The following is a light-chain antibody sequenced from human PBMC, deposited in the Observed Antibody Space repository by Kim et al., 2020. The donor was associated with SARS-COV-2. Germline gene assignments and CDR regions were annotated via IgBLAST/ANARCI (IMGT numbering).Light chain of an antibody. CDR3: QQRSNWPLT. J-gene: IGKJ4*01. CDR1: QSVSRF. Sequence: SLSPGERATLSCRASQSVSRFLAWYQHKPGQAPRLLIYDTFNRATGIPARFSGSGSGTDFTLTISSLEPEDFAVYYCQQRSNWPLTFGGGTKLEIK. CDR2: DTF. V-gene: IGKV3-11*01.